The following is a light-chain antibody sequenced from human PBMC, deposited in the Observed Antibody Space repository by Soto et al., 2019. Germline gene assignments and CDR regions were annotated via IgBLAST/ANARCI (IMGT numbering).Light chain of an antibody. V-gene: IGKV1-8*01. J-gene: IGKJ1*01. CDR3: QHYNSYSEA. CDR2: KAS. CDR1: QGISSY. Sequence: AIRMTQSPSSFSASTGDRVTITCRASQGISSYLAWFQQRPGKAPKLLIYKASTLKSGVPSRFSGSGSGTEFTLTISSLQPDDFATYYCQHYNSYSEAFGQGTKVDLK.